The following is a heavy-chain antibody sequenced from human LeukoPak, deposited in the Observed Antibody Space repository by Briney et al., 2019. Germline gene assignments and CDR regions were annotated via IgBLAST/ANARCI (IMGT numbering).Heavy chain of an antibody. D-gene: IGHD3-9*01. J-gene: IGHJ4*02. CDR3: ARGPTLRYFDWLFFDY. CDR2: IYYRGST. Sequence: SETLSLTCTVSGGSISSGGYYWSWIRQHPGKGLEWIGYIYYRGSTYYNPSLKSRVTISVDTSKNQFSLKLSSVTAADTAVYYCARGPTLRYFDWLFFDYWGQGTLVTVSS. CDR1: GGSISSGGYY. V-gene: IGHV4-31*03.